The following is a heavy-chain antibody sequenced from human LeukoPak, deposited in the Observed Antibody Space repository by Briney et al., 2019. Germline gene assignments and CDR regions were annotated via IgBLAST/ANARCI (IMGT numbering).Heavy chain of an antibody. CDR3: ARDRAVAGTGLFDY. V-gene: IGHV4-59*01. Sequence: SETLSLTCTVSGGSISSYYWSWIRQPPGKGLEWIGYIYYSGSTNYNPSLKSRVTISVDTSKNQFSLKLSSVTAADTAVYYCARDRAVAGTGLFDYWGQGTLVTVSS. CDR2: IYYSGST. J-gene: IGHJ4*02. D-gene: IGHD6-19*01. CDR1: GGSISSYY.